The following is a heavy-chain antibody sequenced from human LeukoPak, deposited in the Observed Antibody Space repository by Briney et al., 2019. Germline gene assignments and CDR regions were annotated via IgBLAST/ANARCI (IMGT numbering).Heavy chain of an antibody. CDR1: GGSFSGYD. CDR3: ARARGIVVVVAEDCYFDY. J-gene: IGHJ4*02. CDR2: INHSGTT. Sequence: SETLSLACAVYGGSFSGYDWTWIRQPPGKGLQWIGEINHSGTTNYNPSLKSRVTISVDTSQNQFSLKLSSVTAADTAVYYCARARGIVVVVAEDCYFDYWGQGTLVAVSS. D-gene: IGHD2-15*01. V-gene: IGHV4-34*01.